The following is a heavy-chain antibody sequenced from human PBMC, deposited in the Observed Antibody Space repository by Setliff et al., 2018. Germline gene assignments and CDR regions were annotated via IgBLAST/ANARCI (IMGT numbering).Heavy chain of an antibody. CDR2: ISSSGSTI. V-gene: IGHV3-11*04. CDR1: GFAFNHFA. J-gene: IGHJ4*02. D-gene: IGHD3-10*01. Sequence: PGGSLRLSCATSGFAFNHFAMAWVRQAPGKGLEWVSYISSSGSTIYYADSVKGRFTISRDNAKNSLYLQMNSLRAEDTAVYYCARASLVRGVLTDYWGQGTLVTVSS. CDR3: ARASLVRGVLTDY.